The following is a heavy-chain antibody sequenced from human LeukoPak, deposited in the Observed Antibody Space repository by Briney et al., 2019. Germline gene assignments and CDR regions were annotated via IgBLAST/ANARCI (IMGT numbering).Heavy chain of an antibody. D-gene: IGHD3-16*01. CDR2: ISSSSSTI. V-gene: IGHV3-48*01. CDR1: GFTFSSYS. J-gene: IGHJ4*02. CDR3: ARDRGGNFDY. Sequence: PGGSLRLSCAASGFTFSSYSMNWVRQAPGKGLEWVSYISSSSSTIYYADSVKGRFTISRDNAKNSLYLQMNSLRAEDTAVYYCARDRGGNFDYWGQGTLVTVSS.